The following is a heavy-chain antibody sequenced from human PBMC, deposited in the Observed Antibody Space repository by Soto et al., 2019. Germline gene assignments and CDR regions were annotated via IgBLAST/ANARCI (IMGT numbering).Heavy chain of an antibody. CDR1: GFTFSSYS. V-gene: IGHV3-21*01. J-gene: IGHJ4*02. Sequence: EVQLVESGGDLVKPGGSLRLSCADSGFTFSSYSMNWVRQAPGKGLEWVSSISSSSTYIYYADSVKGRFTISRDNAKNSLYLHMNSLSAEDTAVYYCARGGREITRLFDYWGQGTLVTVSS. CDR2: ISSSSTYI. D-gene: IGHD3-10*01. CDR3: ARGGREITRLFDY.